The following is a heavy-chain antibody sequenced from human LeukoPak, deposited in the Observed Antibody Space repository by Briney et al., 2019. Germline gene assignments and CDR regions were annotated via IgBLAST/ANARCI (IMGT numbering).Heavy chain of an antibody. CDR1: GFTFNTYS. D-gene: IGHD1-7*01. V-gene: IGHV3-21*01. CDR2: ISRTSESI. CDR3: ARGATDTTRWFDP. Sequence: PGGSLRLSCAASGFTFNTYSMSWLRQAPGKGLEWVAIISRTSESIFYADSLKGRFTISRDNAKNSLYLQMNGLRAEDTAAYYCARGATDTTRWFDPWGQGTLVIVSS. J-gene: IGHJ5*02.